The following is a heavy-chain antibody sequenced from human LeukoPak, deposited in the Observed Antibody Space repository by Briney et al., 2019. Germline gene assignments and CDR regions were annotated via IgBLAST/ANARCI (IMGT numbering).Heavy chain of an antibody. CDR3: AKDKSSSWADY. CDR2: ISSSSSYI. Sequence: GGSLRLSCAASGFTFSSYSMNWVRQAPGKGLEWVSSISSSSSYIYYADSVKSRFTISRDNSKNTLYLQMNSLRAEDTAVYYCAKDKSSSWADYWGQGTLVTVSS. J-gene: IGHJ4*02. CDR1: GFTFSSYS. V-gene: IGHV3-21*04. D-gene: IGHD6-13*01.